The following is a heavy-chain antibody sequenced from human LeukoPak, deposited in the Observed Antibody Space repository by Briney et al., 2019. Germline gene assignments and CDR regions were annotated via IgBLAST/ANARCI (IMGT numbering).Heavy chain of an antibody. CDR1: GFTFSSYW. Sequence: GGSLRLSCAASGFTFSSYWMNWARQAPGKGLEWVASINHNGNVNYYVDSVKGRFTISRDNAKNSLYLQMNSLRAEDTALYYCAKDLGPRGFGELLPDYWGQGTLVTVSS. V-gene: IGHV3-7*03. CDR3: AKDLGPRGFGELLPDY. CDR2: INHNGNVN. J-gene: IGHJ4*02. D-gene: IGHD3-10*01.